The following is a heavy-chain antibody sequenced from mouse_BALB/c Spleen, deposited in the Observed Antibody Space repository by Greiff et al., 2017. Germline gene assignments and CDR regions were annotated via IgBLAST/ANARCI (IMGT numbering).Heavy chain of an antibody. CDR1: GFSLTSYG. CDR2: IWSGGST. D-gene: IGHD2-1*01. Sequence: QVQLQQSGPGLVQPSQSLSITCTVSGFSLTSYGVHWVRQSPGKGLEWLGVIWSGGSTDYNAAFISRLSISKDNSKSQVFFKMNSLQANDTAIYYCARGGNPGGFAYWGQGTLVTVSA. V-gene: IGHV2-2*02. J-gene: IGHJ3*01. CDR3: ARGGNPGGFAY.